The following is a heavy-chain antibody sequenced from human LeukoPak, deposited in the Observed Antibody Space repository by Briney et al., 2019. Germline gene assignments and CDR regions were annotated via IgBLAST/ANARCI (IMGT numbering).Heavy chain of an antibody. Sequence: GGSLRLSCAASGFTFSTYAMDWVRQAPGKGLQWVSAFSRRGTTHYADSVRGRFTISRDNSKNTLYLQMSSLRADDTAIYYCAREQAGTSGWYTVDHWGQGTLVTVSS. V-gene: IGHV3-23*01. J-gene: IGHJ4*02. D-gene: IGHD6-13*01. CDR2: FSRRGTT. CDR3: AREQAGTSGWYTVDH. CDR1: GFTFSTYA.